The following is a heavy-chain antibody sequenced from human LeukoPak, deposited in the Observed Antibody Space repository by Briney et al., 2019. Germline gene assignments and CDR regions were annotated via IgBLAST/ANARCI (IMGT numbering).Heavy chain of an antibody. J-gene: IGHJ4*02. CDR3: ARGPRYRGGYFDY. CDR1: GFTFSSYS. CDR2: INHSGST. Sequence: GSLRLSCVASGFTFSSYSMNWIRQPPGKGLEWIGEINHSGSTNYNPSLKSRVTISVDTSKNQFSLKLSSVTAADTAVYYCARGPRYRGGYFDYWGQGTLVTVSS. D-gene: IGHD5-12*01. V-gene: IGHV4-34*01.